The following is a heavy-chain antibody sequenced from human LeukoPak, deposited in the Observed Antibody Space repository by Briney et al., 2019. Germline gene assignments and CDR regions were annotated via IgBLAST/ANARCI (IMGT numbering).Heavy chain of an antibody. Sequence: GGSLRLSWAASGXTFSSYAMSWVRQAPGKGLEWVSAISGSGGSTYYADSVKGRFTISRDNSKNTLYLQMNSLRAEDTAVYYCAKDGPGSSSPDYFDYWGQGTLVTVSS. CDR1: GXTFSSYA. V-gene: IGHV3-23*01. J-gene: IGHJ4*02. CDR3: AKDGPGSSSPDYFDY. CDR2: ISGSGGST. D-gene: IGHD6-6*01.